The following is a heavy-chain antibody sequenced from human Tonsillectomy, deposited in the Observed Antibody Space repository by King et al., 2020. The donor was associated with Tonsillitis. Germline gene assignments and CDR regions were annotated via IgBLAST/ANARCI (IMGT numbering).Heavy chain of an antibody. Sequence: DVQLVESGGGLVKPGGSLRLSCAASGFTFSSYSMNWVRQAPGKGLEWVSSISSSSSYIYYADSVKGRFTISRDNAKNSLYLQMNSLRAEDTAVYYCARERDMVATGWFDPWVQGTLVTVSS. V-gene: IGHV3-21*01. CDR1: GFTFSSYS. D-gene: IGHD5-12*01. J-gene: IGHJ5*02. CDR3: ARERDMVATGWFDP. CDR2: ISSSSSYI.